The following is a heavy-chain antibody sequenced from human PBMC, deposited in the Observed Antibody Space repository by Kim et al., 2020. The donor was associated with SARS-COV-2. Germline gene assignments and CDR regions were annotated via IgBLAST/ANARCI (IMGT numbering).Heavy chain of an antibody. J-gene: IGHJ6*02. D-gene: IGHD1-26*01. CDR3: SRDRLGGIVGATILTYYYYGMDV. V-gene: IGHV3-11*01. CDR2: ISSSGSTI. CDR1: GFTFSDYY. Sequence: GGSLRLSCAASGFTFSDYYMSWIRQAPGQGLEWVSYISSSGSTIYYADSVKGRFTISRDNAKNSLYLQMNSLRAEDTAVYYCSRDRLGGIVGATILTYYYYGMDVWGQGTTVTVSS.